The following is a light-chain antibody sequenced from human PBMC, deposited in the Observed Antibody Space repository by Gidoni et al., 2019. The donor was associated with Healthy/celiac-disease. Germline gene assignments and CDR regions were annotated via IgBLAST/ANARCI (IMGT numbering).Light chain of an antibody. CDR2: AAS. CDR3: QQSYSTPFT. J-gene: IGKJ3*01. V-gene: IGKV1-39*01. CDR1: QSISRY. Sequence: DIQMTQSPSSLSASVGDRVTITCRASQSISRYLHWYQQKPGKAPKLLIYAASSLQSGVPLRFSGSGSGTDFTLTISSLQPEDFATFYCQQSYSTPFTFGPGTKVDIK.